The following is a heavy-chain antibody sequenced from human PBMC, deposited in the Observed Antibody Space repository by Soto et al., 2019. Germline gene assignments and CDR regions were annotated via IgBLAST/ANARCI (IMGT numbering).Heavy chain of an antibody. CDR2: ISAYNGNT. CDR1: AYTFTYFA. D-gene: IGHD6-13*01. CDR3: ARVGSAAGRINWFDP. V-gene: IGHV1-18*01. Sequence: GASVKVSCKASAYTFTYFAISWVRQAPGQGLEWMGWISAYNGNTNYAQKLQGRVTMTTDTSTSTAYMELRSLRPDDTAVYYCARVGSAAGRINWFDPWGQGTLVTVSS. J-gene: IGHJ5*02.